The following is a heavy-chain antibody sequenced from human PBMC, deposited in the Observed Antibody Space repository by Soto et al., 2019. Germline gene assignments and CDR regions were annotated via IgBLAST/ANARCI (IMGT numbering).Heavy chain of an antibody. D-gene: IGHD5-18*01. CDR1: GDSVSSNSVA. V-gene: IGHV6-1*01. CDR3: ARDPPYSYGRWFDS. J-gene: IGHJ5*01. Sequence: PSQTLSLTCAISGDSVSSNSVAWNWIRPSPSRGLEWLGRTYYRSKWYYEYAESVKSRVTINPDTSKNQFSLQLNSVPPEDTAVYYCARDPPYSYGRWFDSWGQGTLVTVSS. CDR2: TYYRSKWYY.